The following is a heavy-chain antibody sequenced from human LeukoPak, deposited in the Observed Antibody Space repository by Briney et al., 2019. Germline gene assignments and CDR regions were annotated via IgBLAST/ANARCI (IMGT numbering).Heavy chain of an antibody. J-gene: IGHJ4*02. CDR3: AKGAPPYCSGGSCSRIDY. D-gene: IGHD2-15*01. CDR1: GFTFSSYG. Sequence: GGSLRLSCAASGFTFSSYGMHGVRQAPAKGLEWVAVISYDGSNKYYADSVKGRFTISRDNSKNTLYLQMNSLRAEDTAVYYCAKGAPPYCSGGSCSRIDYWGQGTLVTVSS. V-gene: IGHV3-30*18. CDR2: ISYDGSNK.